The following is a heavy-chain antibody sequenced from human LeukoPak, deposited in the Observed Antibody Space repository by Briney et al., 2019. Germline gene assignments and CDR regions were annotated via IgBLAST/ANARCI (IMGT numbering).Heavy chain of an antibody. CDR1: GFTFSSYE. Sequence: GGSLRLSCAASGFTFSSYEMNWVRQAPGKGLEWVSSISGDSRYIYYADSMKGRFTISRDNAKNSVFLQMNSLRVEDTAIYYCARVRSSSVFPYLYFFDNWGQGTLVSVSA. CDR3: ARVRSSSVFPYLYFFDN. V-gene: IGHV3-21*06. J-gene: IGHJ4*02. D-gene: IGHD3-10*01. CDR2: ISGDSRYI.